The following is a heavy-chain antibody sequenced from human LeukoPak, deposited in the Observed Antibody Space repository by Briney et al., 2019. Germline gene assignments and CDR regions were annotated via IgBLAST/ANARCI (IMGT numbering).Heavy chain of an antibody. CDR3: AKDRYDSSGYLFFDY. V-gene: IGHV3-7*03. D-gene: IGHD3-22*01. CDR1: GFPFSSRW. Sequence: GGSLRLSCTSSGFPFSSRWMHWVRQVPGKGPEWVANIKYDGREKYYVDSVKGRFSISRDNAKNSLYLQMNSLRADDTAVYYCAKDRYDSSGYLFFDYWGQGTLVTVSS. J-gene: IGHJ4*02. CDR2: IKYDGREK.